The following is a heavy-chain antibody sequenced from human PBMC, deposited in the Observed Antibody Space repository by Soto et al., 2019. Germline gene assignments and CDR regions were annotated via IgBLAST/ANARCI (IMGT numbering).Heavy chain of an antibody. D-gene: IGHD6-19*01. V-gene: IGHV3-66*03. Sequence: PGGSLRLSCAASGFTVSSNYMSWVRQAPGKGLEWVSVIYSCGSTYYADSVKGRFTISRDNSKNTLYLQMNSLRAEDTAVYYCARGSLVVTGTNSSGWYSSDYYYGMDVWGQGTTVTVSS. CDR2: IYSCGST. J-gene: IGHJ6*02. CDR3: ARGSLVVTGTNSSGWYSSDYYYGMDV. CDR1: GFTVSSNY.